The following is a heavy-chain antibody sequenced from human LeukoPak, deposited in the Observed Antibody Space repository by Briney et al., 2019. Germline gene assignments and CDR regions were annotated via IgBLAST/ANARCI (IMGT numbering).Heavy chain of an antibody. Sequence: SGPTLVNPTETLTLTCTVPGFSLSNARMGVSWIRQPPGKALEWLAHIFSNDEKSYSTSLKSRLTISKDTSKSQVVLTMTNMGPVDTATYYCARGYYDFWSGRRNFDYWGQGTLVTVSS. CDR2: IFSNDEK. J-gene: IGHJ4*02. V-gene: IGHV2-26*01. CDR3: ARGYYDFWSGRRNFDY. CDR1: GFSLSNARMG. D-gene: IGHD3-3*01.